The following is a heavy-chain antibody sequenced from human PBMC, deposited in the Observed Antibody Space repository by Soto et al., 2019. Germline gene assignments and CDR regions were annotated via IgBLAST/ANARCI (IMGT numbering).Heavy chain of an antibody. V-gene: IGHV3-43*01. CDR3: AKDIGKYYDSSGYYYPRYYYYYGMDV. CDR1: GFTFDDYT. Sequence: GGSLRLSCAASGFTFDDYTMHWVRQAPGKGLEWVSLISWDGGSTYYADSVKGRFTISRDNSKNSLYLQMNSLRTEDTALYYCAKDIGKYYDSSGYYYPRYYYYYGMDVWGQGTTVTVSS. D-gene: IGHD3-22*01. CDR2: ISWDGGST. J-gene: IGHJ6*02.